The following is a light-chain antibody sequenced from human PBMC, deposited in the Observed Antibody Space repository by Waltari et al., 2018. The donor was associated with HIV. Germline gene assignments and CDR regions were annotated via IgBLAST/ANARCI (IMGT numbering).Light chain of an antibody. V-gene: IGLV1-47*01. Sequence: QSVLTQPPSASETPGQRVPISCSGSRSNIGSNYLHWYQHLPRTATNTLIYRNNQRHSGVPDRVSGSKSGTSASRAISGLRSEDEADYYCAAWGDSLTRFVFGTGTKVTVL. CDR1: RSNIGSNY. CDR3: AAWGDSLTRFV. CDR2: RNN. J-gene: IGLJ1*01.